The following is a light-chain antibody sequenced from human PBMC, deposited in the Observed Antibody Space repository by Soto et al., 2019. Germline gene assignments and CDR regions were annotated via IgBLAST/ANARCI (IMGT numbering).Light chain of an antibody. V-gene: IGKV1-27*01. CDR1: QGIRNF. CDR2: AAS. CDR3: QKYNSVPA. Sequence: DIQMTQSPTSLSASVGDRVTITCRASQGIRNFVAWYQQKPGQAPKLLIYAASTLHTGIPARFSGSGSGTDFTLTINSLQSEDFAIYSCQKYNSVPAFGHGTKVEIK. J-gene: IGKJ3*01.